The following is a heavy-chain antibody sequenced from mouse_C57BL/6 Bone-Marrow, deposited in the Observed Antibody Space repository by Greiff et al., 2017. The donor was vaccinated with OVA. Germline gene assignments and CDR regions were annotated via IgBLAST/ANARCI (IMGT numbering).Heavy chain of an antibody. J-gene: IGHJ3*01. V-gene: IGHV1-55*01. Sequence: LQQPGAELVKPGASVKMSCKASGYTFTSYWITWVKQRPGQGLEWIGDIYPGSGSTNYNEKFKSKATLTVDTSSSTAYMQLSSLTSEDSAVYYCARGELLLRDWFAYWGQGTLVTVSA. CDR3: ARGELLLRDWFAY. CDR1: GYTFTSYW. CDR2: IYPGSGST. D-gene: IGHD1-1*01.